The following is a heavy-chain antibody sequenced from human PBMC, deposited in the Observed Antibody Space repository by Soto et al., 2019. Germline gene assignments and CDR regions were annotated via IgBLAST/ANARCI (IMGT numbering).Heavy chain of an antibody. Sequence: GRSLRPPCGASGFSLSNYGMNWCRQSPGRGLEWVSHINDRSRATYYADSVKGRFTISRANAKNSLYLQINSLRDEDTAVYYCSRYRRWAIDYWGQGTLVTVSS. D-gene: IGHD3-16*02. CDR2: INDRSRAT. J-gene: IGHJ4*02. CDR1: GFSLSNYG. CDR3: SRYRRWAIDY. V-gene: IGHV3-48*02.